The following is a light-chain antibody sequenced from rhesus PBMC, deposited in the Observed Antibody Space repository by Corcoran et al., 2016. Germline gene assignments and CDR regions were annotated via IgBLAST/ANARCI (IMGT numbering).Light chain of an antibody. V-gene: IGKV1-74*01. CDR3: RHGYSSPYS. CDR2: KAS. CDR1: ENVNNY. Sequence: DIQMTQSPSSLPASVGDRVTITCRGSENVNNYLNWYQQKPGKAPKLLIYKASTLQSGVPSRFSGLGSRTAYTFSISSLQTEDVATYYCRHGYSSPYSFSQGTKVEIK. J-gene: IGKJ2*01.